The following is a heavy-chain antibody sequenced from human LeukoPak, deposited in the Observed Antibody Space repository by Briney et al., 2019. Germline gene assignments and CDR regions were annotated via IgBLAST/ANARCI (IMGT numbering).Heavy chain of an antibody. D-gene: IGHD4-17*01. J-gene: IGHJ4*02. Sequence: PAGSLRLSCAASGFTVSSNYMSWVRQAPGKGLEWVSVVYSVGSTYYADSVKGRFTISRDNSKNTLYLQMNSLRAEYTAVYYCASLPTVTTGGYYFDYWGQGTLVTVSS. V-gene: IGHV3-66*01. CDR2: VYSVGST. CDR3: ASLPTVTTGGYYFDY. CDR1: GFTVSSNY.